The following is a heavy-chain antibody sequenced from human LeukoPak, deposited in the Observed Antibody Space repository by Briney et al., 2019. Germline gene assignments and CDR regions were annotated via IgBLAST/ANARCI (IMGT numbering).Heavy chain of an antibody. CDR2: IKSDGSTT. V-gene: IGHV3-74*01. D-gene: IGHD3-10*01. Sequence: GGSLRLSCAASGFTFSSYWMHWVRQGPGKGLVCVSCIKSDGSTTDYADSVKGRFTISRDNAKNTLYLQMNSLRAEDTAVYYCARDHSGPAAFDMWGQGAMVTVSS. CDR1: GFTFSSYW. J-gene: IGHJ3*02. CDR3: ARDHSGPAAFDM.